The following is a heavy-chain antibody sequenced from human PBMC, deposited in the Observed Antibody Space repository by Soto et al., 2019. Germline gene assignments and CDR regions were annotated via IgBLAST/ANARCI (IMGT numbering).Heavy chain of an antibody. CDR3: AHTVVTPSPTYYYYGMDV. CDR2: IYYSGST. Sequence: TSETLSLTCTVSGGSISSGDYYWSWIRQPPGKGLEWIGYIYYSGSTYYNPSLKSRVTISVDTSKNQFSLKLSSVTAADTAVYYCAHTVVTPSPTYYYYGMDVWGQGTTVTVSS. J-gene: IGHJ6*02. D-gene: IGHD2-21*02. V-gene: IGHV4-30-4*01. CDR1: GGSISSGDYY.